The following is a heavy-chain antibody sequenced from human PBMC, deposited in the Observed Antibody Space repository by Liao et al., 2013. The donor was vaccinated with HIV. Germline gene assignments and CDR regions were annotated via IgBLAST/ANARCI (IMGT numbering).Heavy chain of an antibody. Sequence: QVQLQESGPGLVKPSQTLSLTCTVSGGSISNGDSYWSWIRQPPGKGLEWIGYIHYSGSTDYNPSLKSRLTISVDTSKNQFSLKLSSVTAADTAVYYCARWVSVGSGYYYHYQYMDVWGKGTTVTVSS. CDR3: ARWVSVGSGYYYHYQYMDV. D-gene: IGHD3-3*01. CDR1: GGSISNGDSY. J-gene: IGHJ6*03. CDR2: IHYSGST. V-gene: IGHV4-30-4*08.